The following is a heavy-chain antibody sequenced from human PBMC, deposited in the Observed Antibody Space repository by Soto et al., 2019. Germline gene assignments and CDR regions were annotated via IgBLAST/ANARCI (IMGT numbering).Heavy chain of an antibody. Sequence: SETLSLTSGVSGYSITSGFYWGWLRQSPGKGLEWIGTISYSPKTFYNPSLASRFSMAVDSSKNQFSLRLTSVTAADTALYYCTRGAGAPWVRFDSWGRGILVTVS. J-gene: IGHJ4*02. CDR3: TRGAGAPWVRFDS. CDR1: GYSITSGFY. D-gene: IGHD3-16*01. V-gene: IGHV4-38-2*01. CDR2: ISYSPKT.